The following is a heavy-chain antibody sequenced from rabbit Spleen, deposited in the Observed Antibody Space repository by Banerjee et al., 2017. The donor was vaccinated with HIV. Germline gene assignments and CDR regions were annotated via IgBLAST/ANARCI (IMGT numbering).Heavy chain of an antibody. V-gene: IGHV1S40*01. Sequence: QSLEESGGDLVKPGGTLTLTCTASGFTISSYHMGWVRQAPGKGLEWIGDIYAGSGSTYYANWAKGRFTISKTSSTTVTLQMTSLTAADTATYFCARGEYIYAYDGYAYPLNWWGPGTLVTVS. D-gene: IGHD6-1*01. CDR3: ARGEYIYAYDGYAYPLNW. J-gene: IGHJ4*01. CDR1: GFTISSYH. CDR2: IYAGSGST.